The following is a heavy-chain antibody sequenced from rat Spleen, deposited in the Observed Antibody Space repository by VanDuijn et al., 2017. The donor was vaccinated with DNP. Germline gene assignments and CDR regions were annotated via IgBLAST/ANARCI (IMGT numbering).Heavy chain of an antibody. J-gene: IGHJ1*01. V-gene: IGHV3-1*01. D-gene: IGHD1-12*03. CDR2: ISYSGRT. CDR1: GYSITSNY. CDR3: ARGNDGYFPNWYFDL. Sequence: EVQLQESGPGLVKPSQSLSLTCSVTGYSITSNYWGWIRQFPGNKMEYIGHISYSGRTNYNPSLKRRISISRDTSKNQFFLHLNSVTTEDTATYYCARGNDGYFPNWYFDLWGPGTMVTVSS.